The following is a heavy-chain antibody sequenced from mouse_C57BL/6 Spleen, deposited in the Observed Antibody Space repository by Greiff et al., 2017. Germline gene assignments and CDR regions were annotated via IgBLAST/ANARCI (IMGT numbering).Heavy chain of an antibody. Sequence: QVQLKESGAELVRPGASVTLSCKASGYTFTDYEMHWVKQTPVHGLEWIGAIDPETGGTAYNQKFKGKAILTADKSSSTAYMELRSLTSEDSAVYYCTNYRGDAMDYWGQGTSVTVSS. CDR2: IDPETGGT. CDR1: GYTFTDYE. J-gene: IGHJ4*01. CDR3: TNYRGDAMDY. V-gene: IGHV1-15*01. D-gene: IGHD2-12*01.